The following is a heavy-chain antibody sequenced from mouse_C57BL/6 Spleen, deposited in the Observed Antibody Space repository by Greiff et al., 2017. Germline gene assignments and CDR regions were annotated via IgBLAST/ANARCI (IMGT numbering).Heavy chain of an antibody. Sequence: VQLQQSGAELVRPGASVTLSCKASGYTFTDYEMHWVKQTPVHGLEWIGAIDPETGGTAYNQKFKGKAILTADKSSSTAYMELRSLTSEDSAVYYCTRTIYYLRFAYWGQGTLVTVSA. CDR3: TRTIYYLRFAY. CDR2: IDPETGGT. D-gene: IGHD2-1*01. J-gene: IGHJ3*01. CDR1: GYTFTDYE. V-gene: IGHV1-15*01.